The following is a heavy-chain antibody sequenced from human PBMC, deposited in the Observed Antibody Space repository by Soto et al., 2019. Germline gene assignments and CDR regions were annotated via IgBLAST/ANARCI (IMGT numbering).Heavy chain of an antibody. CDR1: GFTFSSYA. CDR3: ASSYYDYVWGSSYLFPFDY. D-gene: IGHD3-16*01. CDR2: ISYDGSNK. J-gene: IGHJ4*02. Sequence: QVQLVESGGGVVQPGRSLRLSCAASGFTFSSYAMHWVRQAPGKGLEWVAVISYDGSNKYYADSVKGRFTISRDNSKNRLYLQMNSLRDEDTAVYYCASSYYDYVWGSSYLFPFDYWGQGTLVTVSS. V-gene: IGHV3-30-3*01.